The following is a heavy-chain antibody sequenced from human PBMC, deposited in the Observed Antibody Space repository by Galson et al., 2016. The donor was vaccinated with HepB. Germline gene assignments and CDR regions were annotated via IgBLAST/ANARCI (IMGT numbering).Heavy chain of an antibody. CDR3: VRDHDWGFDY. CDR2: ISYDGGNK. D-gene: IGHD7-27*01. CDR1: EFTFSRYA. Sequence: SLRLSCAASEFTFSRYAMHWVRQAPGKGLEWVAVISYDGGNKYHTDSVKGRFTISRDNSKNTVYLQMNSLRPEDTAMYYCVRDHDWGFDYWGQGALVTVSS. J-gene: IGHJ4*02. V-gene: IGHV3-30*04.